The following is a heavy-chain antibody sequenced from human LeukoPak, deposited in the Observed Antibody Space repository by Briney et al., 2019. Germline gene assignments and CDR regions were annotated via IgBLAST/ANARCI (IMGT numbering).Heavy chain of an antibody. CDR2: IYHSGST. Sequence: SETLSLTCTVSGGSLSSGGYYWSWIRQPPGKGLEWIGYIYHSGSTYYNPSLKSRVTISVDRSKNQFSLKLSSVTAADTAVYYCARDGGATSDAFDIWGQGTMVTVSS. J-gene: IGHJ3*02. CDR1: GGSLSSGGYY. V-gene: IGHV4-30-2*01. CDR3: ARDGGATSDAFDI. D-gene: IGHD1-26*01.